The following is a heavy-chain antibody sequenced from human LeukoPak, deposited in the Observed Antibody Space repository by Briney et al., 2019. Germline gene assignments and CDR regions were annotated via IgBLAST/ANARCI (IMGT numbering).Heavy chain of an antibody. CDR2: MNPNSGNT. CDR1: GYTFTGYY. Sequence: GASVKVSCKASGYTFTGYYMHWARQATGQGLEWMGWMNPNSGNTGYAQKFQGRVTMTRNTSISTAYMELSSLRSEDTAVYYCATDHGRRWLQYGDAFDIWGQGTMVTVSS. D-gene: IGHD5-24*01. V-gene: IGHV1-8*02. CDR3: ATDHGRRWLQYGDAFDI. J-gene: IGHJ3*02.